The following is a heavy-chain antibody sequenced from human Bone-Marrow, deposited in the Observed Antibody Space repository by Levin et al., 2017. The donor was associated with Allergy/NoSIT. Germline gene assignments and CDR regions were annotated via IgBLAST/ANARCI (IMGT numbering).Heavy chain of an antibody. V-gene: IGHV3-48*04. CDR2: ISSTSSTI. CDR1: GFPFRSYS. D-gene: IGHD3-3*01. J-gene: IGHJ4*02. Sequence: PPGLSLLLSFSSSGFPFRSYSMNWVRQAPGKGLEWVSYISSTSSTIYYADSVKGRFTISRDNAKNSLYLQMNSLRAEDTAVYYCARQLGNFWSGYNYFDYWGQGTLVTVSS. CDR3: ARQLGNFWSGYNYFDY.